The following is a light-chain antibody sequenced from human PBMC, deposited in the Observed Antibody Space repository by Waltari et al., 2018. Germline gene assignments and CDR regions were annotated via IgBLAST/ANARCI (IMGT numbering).Light chain of an antibody. V-gene: IGKV3-20*01. Sequence: EIVLTQSPGTLSLSPGDRATLSCRASQSVGRSLAGYQQKRCQAPRLLIYGASSRATGIPDRFSGSGSGTDFSLTISRLEPEDFAVYYCQHYVRLPATFGQGTDVEIK. CDR3: QHYVRLPAT. J-gene: IGKJ1*01. CDR2: GAS. CDR1: QSVGRS.